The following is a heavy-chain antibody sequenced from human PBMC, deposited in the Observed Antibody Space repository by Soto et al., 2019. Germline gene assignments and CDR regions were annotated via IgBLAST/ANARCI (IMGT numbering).Heavy chain of an antibody. CDR1: GFTFSSYG. CDR3: AKNPLIAAAGYYGMHV. V-gene: IGHV3-30*18. J-gene: IGHJ6*02. Sequence: SGGSLRLSCAASGFTFSSYGMHRVRQAPGKGLEWVAVISYDGSNKYYADSVKGRFTISRDNSKNTLYLQMNSLRAEDTAVYYCAKNPLIAAAGYYGMHVSGQGTTVTVSS. D-gene: IGHD6-25*01. CDR2: ISYDGSNK.